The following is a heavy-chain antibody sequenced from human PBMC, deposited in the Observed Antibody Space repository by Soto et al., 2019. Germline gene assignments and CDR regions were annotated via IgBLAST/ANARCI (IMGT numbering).Heavy chain of an antibody. CDR1: GYSFSSYW. J-gene: IGHJ4*02. CDR2: IYPGDSDT. D-gene: IGHD5-18*01. V-gene: IGHV5-51*01. Sequence: GESLKISCKGSGYSFSSYWIGWVRQMPGKGLEWMGIIYPGDSDTRYRPPFQGQVTISADKSISTAYLQWSSLKASDTAIYYCARHFNDGNNYGYNWGQGTLVTVSS. CDR3: ARHFNDGNNYGYN.